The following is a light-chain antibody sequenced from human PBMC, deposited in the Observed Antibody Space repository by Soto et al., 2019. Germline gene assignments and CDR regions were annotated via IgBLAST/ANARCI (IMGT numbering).Light chain of an antibody. CDR2: RNN. CDR3: AAWDDSLSALV. CDR1: SSNIGSNY. J-gene: IGLJ2*01. Sequence: QSVLTQPPSASGTPGQRVTISWSGSSSNIGSNYVYWYQQLPGTAPKLLIYRNNQRPSGVPDRFSGSKSGTSASMAISGLRSVDEADYYCAAWDDSLSALVFGGGTKLTVL. V-gene: IGLV1-47*01.